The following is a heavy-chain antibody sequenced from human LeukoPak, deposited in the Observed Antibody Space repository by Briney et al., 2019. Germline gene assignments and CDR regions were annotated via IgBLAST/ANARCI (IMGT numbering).Heavy chain of an antibody. CDR1: ACRFISYW. V-gene: IGHV5-51*01. Sequence: GESLKISCKASACRFISYWIGWLRQMPGKGLEWMGFIYPGDSDTRYSPSFQGQVTISAGKSMSTAYLQWSSLKASDTAMDRCATRRGRYSGDASDIWGQGTMVTVSS. D-gene: IGHD1-26*01. CDR3: ATRRGRYSGDASDI. J-gene: IGHJ3*02. CDR2: IYPGDSDT.